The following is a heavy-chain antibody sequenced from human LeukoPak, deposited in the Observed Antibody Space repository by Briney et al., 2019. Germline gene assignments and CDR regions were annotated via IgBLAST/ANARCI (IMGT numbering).Heavy chain of an antibody. D-gene: IGHD4-17*01. CDR1: GFTVDDYG. CDR3: AKGRNLSYDYGVDY. J-gene: IGHJ4*02. Sequence: GGSLRLSCAAAGFTVDDYGMRWVRHEPGKGLEWVSGISWDSGSIGYADSVTGRFTISRDNAKNSLYLQMNSLRAEDMALYFCAKGRNLSYDYGVDYWGQGTLVTVSS. V-gene: IGHV3-9*03. CDR2: ISWDSGSI.